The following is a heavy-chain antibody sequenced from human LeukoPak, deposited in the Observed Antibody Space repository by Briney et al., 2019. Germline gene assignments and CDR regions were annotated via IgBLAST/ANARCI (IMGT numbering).Heavy chain of an antibody. V-gene: IGHV4-4*07. CDR3: AGLGGYCTDGVCYSTLDI. D-gene: IGHD2-8*01. CDR2: IHTSGST. CDR1: GGSMSSYY. J-gene: IGHJ3*02. Sequence: SETLSLTCTVSGGSMSSYYWTWIRQPAGKGLEWIGRIHTSGSTNYNPSLKSRVTMSVDTSKNQFSLKLTSVTAADTAVYYCAGLGGYCTDGVCYSTLDIWGQGTMVTVSS.